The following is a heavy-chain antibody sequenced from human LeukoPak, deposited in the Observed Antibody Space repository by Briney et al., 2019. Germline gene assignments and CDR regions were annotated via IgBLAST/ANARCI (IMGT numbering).Heavy chain of an antibody. D-gene: IGHD2-21*02. Sequence: EASVKVSCKVSGYTLTELSMHWVRQAPGKGLEWMGGFDPEDGETTYAQKFQGRVTMTEDTSTDTAYMELSSLRSEDTAVYYCATVGVYCGGDCYSVYWGQGTLVTVSS. CDR1: GYTLTELS. J-gene: IGHJ4*02. CDR2: FDPEDGET. V-gene: IGHV1-24*01. CDR3: ATVGVYCGGDCYSVY.